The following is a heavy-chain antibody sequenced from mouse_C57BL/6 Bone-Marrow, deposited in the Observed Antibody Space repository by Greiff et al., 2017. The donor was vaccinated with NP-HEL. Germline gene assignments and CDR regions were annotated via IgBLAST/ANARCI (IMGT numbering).Heavy chain of an antibody. Sequence: VHLVESGPGLVAPSQSLSITCTVSGFSLTSYAISWVRQPPGKGLEWLGVIWTGGGTNYNSALKSRLSISKDNSKSQVFLKMNSLQTDDTARYYCARNDYYGSSYDFDVWGTGTTVTVSS. V-gene: IGHV2-9-1*01. CDR1: GFSLTSYA. CDR2: IWTGGGT. CDR3: ARNDYYGSSYDFDV. J-gene: IGHJ1*03. D-gene: IGHD1-1*01.